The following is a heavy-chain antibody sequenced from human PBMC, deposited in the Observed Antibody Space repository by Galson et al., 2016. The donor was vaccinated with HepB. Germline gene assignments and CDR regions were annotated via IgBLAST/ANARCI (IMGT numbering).Heavy chain of an antibody. D-gene: IGHD3-9*01. CDR1: GFSLSTSGVG. J-gene: IGHJ5*02. CDR3: AHSVSFDYLLCWFDP. V-gene: IGHV2-5*02. Sequence: PALVNPTQTLTLTCTFSGFSLSTSGVGVGWIRQPPGKALEWLALIYWDDDYRYSPSLKSRLTITKDTSKNQVVLTMTNMDPVDSGTYYCAHSVSFDYLLCWFDPWGQGTLVTVSS. CDR2: IYWDDDY.